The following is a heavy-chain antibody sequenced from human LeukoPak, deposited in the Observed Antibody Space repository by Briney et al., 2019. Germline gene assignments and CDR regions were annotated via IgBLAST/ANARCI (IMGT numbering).Heavy chain of an antibody. V-gene: IGHV1-18*01. CDR1: GYTFTSYG. D-gene: IGHD6-19*01. Sequence: GASVKVSCKASGYTFTSYGISWVRQAPGQGLEWMGWISAYNGNTNYAQKLQGRVTMTEDTSTDTAYMELSSLRSEDTAVYYCATGSGWYQYSLGKFDYWGQGTLVTVSS. CDR3: ATGSGWYQYSLGKFDY. J-gene: IGHJ4*02. CDR2: ISAYNGNT.